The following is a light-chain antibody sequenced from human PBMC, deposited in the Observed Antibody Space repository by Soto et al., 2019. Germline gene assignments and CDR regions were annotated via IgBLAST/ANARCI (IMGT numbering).Light chain of an antibody. CDR1: SGHSSYA. CDR2: LNSDGSH. J-gene: IGLJ3*02. CDR3: QTWRTGFWV. V-gene: IGLV4-69*01. Sequence: QAVVTQSPSASASLGASVKLTCTLSSGHSSYAIAWHQQQPEKGPRYLMKLNSDGSHSKGDGIPDRFSGSSSGAERYLTTSSLQYEDGDGYYCQTWRTGFWVFGGGTEVTVL.